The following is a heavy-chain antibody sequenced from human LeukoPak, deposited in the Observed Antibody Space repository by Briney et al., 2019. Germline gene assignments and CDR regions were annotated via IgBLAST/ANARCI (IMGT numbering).Heavy chain of an antibody. Sequence: GGSLRLSCAASGFTFSSYAMHWVRQAPGKGLEYVSTISGNGGSTYYAASVEGRFTISRDNSKNTLYLQMGSLRAEDMAVYYCARGIHLWSEFDYWGQGTLVTVSS. CDR2: ISGNGGST. CDR3: ARGIHLWSEFDY. CDR1: GFTFSSYA. V-gene: IGHV3-64*02. D-gene: IGHD5-18*01. J-gene: IGHJ4*02.